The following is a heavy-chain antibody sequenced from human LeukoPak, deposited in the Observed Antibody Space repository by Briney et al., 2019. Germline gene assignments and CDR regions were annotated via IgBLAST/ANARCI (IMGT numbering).Heavy chain of an antibody. J-gene: IGHJ4*02. V-gene: IGHV3-9*01. Sequence: PGGSLRLSCAASGFTFSSYDMHWVRQAPGKGLEWVSGISWNSGSIDYADSVKGRFTISRDNAKNSLYLQMNSLRAEDTALYYCAKAPVLYSSGWFAVFDYWGQGTLVTVSS. D-gene: IGHD6-19*01. CDR3: AKAPVLYSSGWFAVFDY. CDR1: GFTFSSYD. CDR2: ISWNSGSI.